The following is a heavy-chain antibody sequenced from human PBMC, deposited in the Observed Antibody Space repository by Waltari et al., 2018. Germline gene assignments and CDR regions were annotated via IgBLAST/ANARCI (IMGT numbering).Heavy chain of an antibody. D-gene: IGHD6-13*01. Sequence: EVQLVESGGGLVQPGGSLRLSCAASGFTFSSYSMNWVRQAPGKGLEWVSYISSSSSTIYYADSVKGRFTISRDNAKNSLYLQMNSLRAEDTAVYYCAREDQIAAAAFYYYYYMDVWGKGTTVTVSS. CDR3: AREDQIAAAAFYYYYYMDV. CDR1: GFTFSSYS. V-gene: IGHV3-48*04. J-gene: IGHJ6*03. CDR2: ISSSSSTI.